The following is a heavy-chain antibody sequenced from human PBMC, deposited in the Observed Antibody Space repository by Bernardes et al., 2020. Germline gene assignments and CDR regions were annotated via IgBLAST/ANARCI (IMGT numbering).Heavy chain of an antibody. CDR2: INSTGNII. J-gene: IGHJ4*02. CDR1: GFTFSDFY. V-gene: IGHV3-11*01. CDR3: ARANGQESALDY. D-gene: IGHD2-8*01. Sequence: GGSLRLSCAASGFTFSDFYMTWIRQAPGKGLDWISYINSTGNIIYYADSVKGRFTISRDNAKNSLYLQMDNLRVEDTAVYYCARANGQESALDYWGQGTLVTVSS.